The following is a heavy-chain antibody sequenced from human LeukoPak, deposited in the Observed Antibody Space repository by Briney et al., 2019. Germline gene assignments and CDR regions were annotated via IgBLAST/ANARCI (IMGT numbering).Heavy chain of an antibody. Sequence: SETLSLTCTVSGGSISSYYWGWIRQPPGKGLEWIGSIYHSGSTYYNPSLKSRVTISVDTSKNQFSLKLSSVTAADTAVYYCARVPIYSYYYYMDVWGKGTTVTVSS. D-gene: IGHD1-26*01. CDR2: IYHSGST. V-gene: IGHV4-38-2*02. CDR1: GGSISSYY. CDR3: ARVPIYSYYYYMDV. J-gene: IGHJ6*03.